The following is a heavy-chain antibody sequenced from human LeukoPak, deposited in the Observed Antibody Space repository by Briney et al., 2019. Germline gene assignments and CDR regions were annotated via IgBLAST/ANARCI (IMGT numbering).Heavy chain of an antibody. CDR3: ARVPVVPGRFVGEYYFDY. D-gene: IGHD2-2*01. CDR1: GFTFSSYW. J-gene: IGHJ4*02. V-gene: IGHV3-7*01. Sequence: PGGSLRLSCAASGFTFSSYWMSWVRQAPGKGLEWVANIKQDGSEKYYVDSVEGRFTISRDNAKNSLYLQMNSLRAEDTAVYYCARVPVVPGRFVGEYYFDYWGQGTLVTVSS. CDR2: IKQDGSEK.